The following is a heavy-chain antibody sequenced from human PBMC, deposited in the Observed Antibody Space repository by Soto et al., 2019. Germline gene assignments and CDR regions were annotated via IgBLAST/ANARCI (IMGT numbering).Heavy chain of an antibody. CDR1: GHSFTSYW. J-gene: IGHJ6*02. D-gene: IGHD3-3*01. CDR3: ARLPYYDFWSGYAPSYYYGMDV. V-gene: IGHV5-10-1*01. Sequence: GESLKISCKGSGHSFTSYWISWVRQMPGKGLEWMGRIDPSDSYTNYSPSFQGHVTISADKSISTAYLQWSSLKASDTAMYYCARLPYYDFWSGYAPSYYYGMDVWGQGTTVTVSS. CDR2: IDPSDSYT.